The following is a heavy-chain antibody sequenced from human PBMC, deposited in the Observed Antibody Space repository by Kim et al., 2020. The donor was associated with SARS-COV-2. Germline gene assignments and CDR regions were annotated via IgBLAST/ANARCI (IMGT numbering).Heavy chain of an antibody. Sequence: SETLSLTCTVSGGSISSSSYYWGWIRQPPGKGLEWIGSIYYSGSTYYNPSLKSRVTISVDTSNNQFSLKLSSVTAADTAVYYCARQRGTTIFGVVILTQIDYWGQGTLVTVSS. V-gene: IGHV4-39*01. CDR1: GGSISSSSYY. J-gene: IGHJ4*02. CDR2: IYYSGST. CDR3: ARQRGTTIFGVVILTQIDY. D-gene: IGHD3-3*01.